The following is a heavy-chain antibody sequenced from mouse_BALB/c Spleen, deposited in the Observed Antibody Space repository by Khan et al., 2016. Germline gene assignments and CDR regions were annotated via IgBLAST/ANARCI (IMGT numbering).Heavy chain of an antibody. J-gene: IGHJ2*01. CDR3: ARRGGDYFDY. V-gene: IGHV8-12*01. CDR2: IYWDDDK. Sequence: QVTLKESGPGILQPSQTLSLTCSFSGFSLSTSGMGVSWIRQPSGKGLEWLTHIYWDDDKRYNPFLKSRLTIAKETSSNHVFLKITSVDTADAATYFCARRGGDYFDYWGQGTTLTVSS. CDR1: GFSLSTSGMG.